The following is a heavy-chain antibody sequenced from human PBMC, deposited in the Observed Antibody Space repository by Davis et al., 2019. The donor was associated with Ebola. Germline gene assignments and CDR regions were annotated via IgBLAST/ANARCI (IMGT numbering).Heavy chain of an antibody. CDR1: GFMFSSYA. J-gene: IGHJ4*02. CDR2: ITNNGGST. CDR3: VKGGVVTARPFDY. D-gene: IGHD4-23*01. Sequence: PGGSLRLSCSVSGFMFSSYAMHWVRQAPGKGLQYVSGITNNGGSTYYADSVKGRFIISRDNSKNTLDLQMSSLRTEDMAVYYCVKGGVVTARPFDYWGQGTLVIVS. V-gene: IGHV3-64D*06.